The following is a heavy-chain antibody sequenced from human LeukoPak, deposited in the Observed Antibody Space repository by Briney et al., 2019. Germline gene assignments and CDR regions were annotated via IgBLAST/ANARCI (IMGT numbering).Heavy chain of an antibody. Sequence: ASVKVSCKASGYTFTGYYMHWVRQAPGQGLEWMGWINPNSGGTNYAQKFQGRVTMTRDTSISTAYMELSRLRSDDTGVYYCARPLYDFWSGYLYYWGQGTLVTVSS. CDR3: ARPLYDFWSGYLYY. D-gene: IGHD3-3*01. CDR2: INPNSGGT. J-gene: IGHJ4*02. V-gene: IGHV1-2*02. CDR1: GYTFTGYY.